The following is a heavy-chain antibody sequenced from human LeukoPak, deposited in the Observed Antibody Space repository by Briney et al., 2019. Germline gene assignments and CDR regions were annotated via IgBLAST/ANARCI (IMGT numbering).Heavy chain of an antibody. Sequence: GGSLRLSCAASGFTFSSYSMNWVRQASGKGLEWVSYISSSSSTIYYADSVKGRFTISRDNAKNSLYLQMNSLRAEDTAVYYCAREGLAGYFDYWGQGTLVTVSS. CDR1: GFTFSSYS. CDR3: AREGLAGYFDY. J-gene: IGHJ4*02. CDR2: ISSSSSTI. V-gene: IGHV3-48*04.